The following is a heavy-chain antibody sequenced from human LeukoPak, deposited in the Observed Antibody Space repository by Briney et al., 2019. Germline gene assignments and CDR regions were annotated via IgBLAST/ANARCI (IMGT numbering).Heavy chain of an antibody. D-gene: IGHD2-2*01. CDR2: ISYDGSNK. V-gene: IGHV3-30-3*01. Sequence: PERSLRLSCAASGFTFSSYAMHWVRQAPGKGLEWVAVISYDGSNKYYADSVKGRFTISRDNSKNTLYLQMNSLRAEDTAVYYCASAVVPAAWGAFDIWGQGTMVTVSS. J-gene: IGHJ3*02. CDR3: ASAVVPAAWGAFDI. CDR1: GFTFSSYA.